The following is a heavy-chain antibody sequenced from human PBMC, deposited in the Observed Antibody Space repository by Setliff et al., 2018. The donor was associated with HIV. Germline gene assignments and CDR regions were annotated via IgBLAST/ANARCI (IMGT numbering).Heavy chain of an antibody. Sequence: ASVKVSCKASGYTFNFFYMHWVRQAPGQGLEWMGWINPNSGGTNYAQKFQDRVTMTRDTSISTVYMELSNLRSDDTAAYYCARAQSNSAFFANDYWGQGTLVTVSS. CDR3: ARAQSNSAFFANDY. CDR2: INPNSGGT. J-gene: IGHJ4*02. CDR1: GYTFNFFY. V-gene: IGHV1-2*02. D-gene: IGHD2-8*01.